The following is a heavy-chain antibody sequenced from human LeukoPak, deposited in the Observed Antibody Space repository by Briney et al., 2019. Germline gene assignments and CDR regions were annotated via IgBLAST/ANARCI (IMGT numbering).Heavy chain of an antibody. CDR1: GFTFSSYS. D-gene: IGHD5-24*01. Sequence: GGSLRLSCAASGFTFSSYSMNWVRQAPGKGLEWVSAISGSGGSTYYADSVRGRFTISRDNSKNTLFLQTNTLRAEDTAVYYCARWLQPYYYYTMDVWGQGTTVTVSS. CDR2: ISGSGGST. CDR3: ARWLQPYYYYTMDV. J-gene: IGHJ6*02. V-gene: IGHV3-23*01.